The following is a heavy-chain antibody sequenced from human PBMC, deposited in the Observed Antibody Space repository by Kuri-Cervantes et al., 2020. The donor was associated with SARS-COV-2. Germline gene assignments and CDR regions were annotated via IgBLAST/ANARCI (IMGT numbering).Heavy chain of an antibody. D-gene: IGHD6-19*01. J-gene: IGHJ4*02. CDR3: ARDLGAPRDPQRIAVAEGVPDY. CDR1: GGSISSGNYY. V-gene: IGHV4-31*03. Sequence: SETLSLTCTVSGGSISSGNYYWSWVPHHPGKGLEWIGYIYYSGSTSYNPSLKSRVTISVDTSKNQFSLKLSSVTAADTAVYYCARDLGAPRDPQRIAVAEGVPDYWGQGTLVTVSS. CDR2: IYYSGST.